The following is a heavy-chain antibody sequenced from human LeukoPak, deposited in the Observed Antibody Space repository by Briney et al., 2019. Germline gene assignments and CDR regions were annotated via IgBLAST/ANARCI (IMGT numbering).Heavy chain of an antibody. V-gene: IGHV3-21*06. CDR2: ISPSSAYI. Sequence: GGSLRLSCAASGFTFSSYGMTWVRQAPGQGLEWVSSISPSSAYIYYADSVKGRFAISRDNAENSLYLQMNSLRPDDTAVYYCVRDPSSVASGYYFDSWGQGTLVTVSS. J-gene: IGHJ4*02. CDR3: VRDPSSVASGYYFDS. D-gene: IGHD2-21*01. CDR1: GFTFSSYG.